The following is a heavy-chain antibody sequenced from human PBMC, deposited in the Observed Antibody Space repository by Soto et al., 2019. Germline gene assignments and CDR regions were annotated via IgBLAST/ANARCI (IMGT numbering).Heavy chain of an antibody. V-gene: IGHV3-21*01. CDR3: ARVGYSSGWLPDY. CDR1: GFTFSSYS. Sequence: GGSLRLSCAASGFTFSSYSTKWVRQAPGKGLEWVSLISSSSSYIYYADSVKGRFTISRDNAKNSLYLQMNSLRAEDTAVYYCARVGYSSGWLPDYWGQGTLVTVSS. J-gene: IGHJ4*02. D-gene: IGHD6-19*01. CDR2: ISSSSSYI.